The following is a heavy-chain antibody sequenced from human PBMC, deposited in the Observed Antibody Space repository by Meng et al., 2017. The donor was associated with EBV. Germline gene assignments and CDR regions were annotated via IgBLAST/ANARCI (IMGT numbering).Heavy chain of an antibody. J-gene: IGHJ4*02. Sequence: QGQLVQSAAEVKKPGWSVKVSCKTSGGPFRYYGISWGRQAPGQGLEWLGGFLPRLGAPNYAQKFHGRVKITADESTSTHYMDLSSLRSEDTAIYYCASESGRGYTPDYWGQGTLVTVSS. CDR1: GGPFRYYG. V-gene: IGHV1-69*01. D-gene: IGHD3-10*01. CDR2: FLPRLGAP. CDR3: ASESGRGYTPDY.